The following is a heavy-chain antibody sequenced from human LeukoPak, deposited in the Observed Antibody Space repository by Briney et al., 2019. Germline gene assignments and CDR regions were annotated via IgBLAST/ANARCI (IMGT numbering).Heavy chain of an antibody. Sequence: SETLSLTCSVSGGSISSDYWAWFRQPPGKGLDWIGYMFYTGSTNYNPPLKSRVTISLATSKNQFSLKLSSVTAADTAVYYCARVSVVYGMDVWGRGTTVTVSS. CDR3: ARVSVVYGMDV. CDR1: GGSISSDY. V-gene: IGHV4-59*01. CDR2: MFYTGST. J-gene: IGHJ6*02.